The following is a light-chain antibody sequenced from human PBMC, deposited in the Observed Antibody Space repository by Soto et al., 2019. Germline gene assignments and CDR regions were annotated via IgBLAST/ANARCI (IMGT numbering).Light chain of an antibody. CDR1: GSNIGSNT. Sequence: QSVLTQPPSASGTPGQRVTISCSGSGSNIGSNTVNWYQQLPGTAPKLLIYTYNQRPSGVPDRFSGSKSGTSASLAISGPHSEDEADYYCAAWDDSLNGVLFGGGTKLTVL. CDR2: TYN. J-gene: IGLJ2*01. V-gene: IGLV1-44*01. CDR3: AAWDDSLNGVL.